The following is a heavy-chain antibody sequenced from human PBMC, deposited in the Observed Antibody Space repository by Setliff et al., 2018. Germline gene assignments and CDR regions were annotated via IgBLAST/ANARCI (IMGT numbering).Heavy chain of an antibody. J-gene: IGHJ4*02. CDR1: GGSVGSDFSY. V-gene: IGHV4-61*09. D-gene: IGHD6-13*01. CDR3: ARHTHATYSSSFDY. CDR2: IYTTWST. Sequence: SETLSLTCTVSGGSVGSDFSYWTWIRQPAGKGPEWIGQIYTTWSTNYNPSLRSRATISLDTSKNHFSLKLPSVTAADTAVYYCARHTHATYSSSFDYWGQGTLVTVS.